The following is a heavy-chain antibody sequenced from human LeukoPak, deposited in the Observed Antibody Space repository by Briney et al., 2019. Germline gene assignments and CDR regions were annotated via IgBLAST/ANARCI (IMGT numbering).Heavy chain of an antibody. J-gene: IGHJ6*04. CDR3: ATQTSRSRGSSWYGYAFDV. D-gene: IGHD6-13*01. CDR2: ISNNGGST. Sequence: GGSLRLSCAASGFTFSDSVMHWVRQAPGRGLEYVSAISNNGGSTYYVNSVKGRFTISRDNSKNTLYLQMGSLGAGDMAVYYCATQTSRSRGSSWYGYAFDVWGKGTTVTVSS. CDR1: GFTFSDSV. V-gene: IGHV3-64*01.